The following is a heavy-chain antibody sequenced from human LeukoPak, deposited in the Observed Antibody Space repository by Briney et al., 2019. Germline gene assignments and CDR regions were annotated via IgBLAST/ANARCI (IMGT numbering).Heavy chain of an antibody. CDR1: GGTCSSCA. Sequence: SVKVSCKASGGTCSSCAISWVRQAPGQGLEWMGRIIPIFGTANYAQKFQGRVTITTDESTSTAYMELSSLRSEDTAVYYCARGWYLDTAMARGYWGQGTLVTVSS. CDR3: ARGWYLDTAMARGY. J-gene: IGHJ4*02. D-gene: IGHD5-18*01. V-gene: IGHV1-69*05. CDR2: IIPIFGTA.